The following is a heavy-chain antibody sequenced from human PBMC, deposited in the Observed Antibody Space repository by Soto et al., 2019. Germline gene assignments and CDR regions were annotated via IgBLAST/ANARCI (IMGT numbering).Heavy chain of an antibody. J-gene: IGHJ6*02. Sequence: GGSLRLSCAASGVTFSSYSMNWVRQAPGKGLEWVSYISSSSSTIYYADSVKGRFTISRDNAKNSLYLQMNSLRAEDTAVYYCARDLDPDYYDSSGYGARYYYYGMDVWGQGTTVTVSS. D-gene: IGHD3-22*01. V-gene: IGHV3-48*01. CDR1: GVTFSSYS. CDR3: ARDLDPDYYDSSGYGARYYYYGMDV. CDR2: ISSSSSTI.